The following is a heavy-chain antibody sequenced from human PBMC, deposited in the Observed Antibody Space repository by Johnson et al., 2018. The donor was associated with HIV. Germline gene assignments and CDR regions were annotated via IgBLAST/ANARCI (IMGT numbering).Heavy chain of an antibody. Sequence: VQLVESGGGVVQPGRSLRLSCAASGFTFSSYAMHWVRQAPGKGLEWVAVISYDGSNKYYADSVKGRFTISRDNSKNTLYLQMNSLRDEDTAVYYCAKVPKAVAGTDAFDIWGQGTMVTVSS. D-gene: IGHD6-19*01. CDR2: ISYDGSNK. V-gene: IGHV3-30*04. CDR1: GFTFSSYA. J-gene: IGHJ3*02. CDR3: AKVPKAVAGTDAFDI.